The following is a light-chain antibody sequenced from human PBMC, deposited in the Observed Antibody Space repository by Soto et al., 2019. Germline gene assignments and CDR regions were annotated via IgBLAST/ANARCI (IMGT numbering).Light chain of an antibody. J-gene: IGKJ4*01. V-gene: IGKV4-1*01. CDR1: QSVLYSSNNKNY. CDR3: KQYYRTPLT. Sequence: DIVMTQSPDSLTVSLGERATINCKSSQSVLYSSNNKNYLAWYQQKPGQPPKLLIYWASTRESGVPDRFSGSGSRIDFTLPIRILQAEDVAVSSCKQYYRTPLTFGRGTQVEIK. CDR2: WAS.